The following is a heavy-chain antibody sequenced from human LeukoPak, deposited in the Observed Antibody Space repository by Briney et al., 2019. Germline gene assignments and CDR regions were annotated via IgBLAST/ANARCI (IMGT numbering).Heavy chain of an antibody. J-gene: IGHJ2*01. Sequence: SETLSLTCAVYGGSFSGYYWSWIRQPPGKGLEWIGEINHSGSTNYNPSLKSRVTISVDTSKNQFSLKLSSVTAADTAVYYCARAPSGYRYWYFDLWGRGTLVTVSS. CDR2: INHSGST. D-gene: IGHD3-22*01. CDR3: ARAPSGYRYWYFDL. CDR1: GGSFSGYY. V-gene: IGHV4-34*01.